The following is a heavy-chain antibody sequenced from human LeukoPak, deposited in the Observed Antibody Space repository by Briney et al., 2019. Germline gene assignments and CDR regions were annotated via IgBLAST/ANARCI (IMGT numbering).Heavy chain of an antibody. CDR3: ARGPKGKYYFDY. V-gene: IGHV3-30*03. Sequence: GGSLRLSCAASGFTFSSYGMHWVRQAPGKGLEWVAVISYDGSNKYYADSVKGRFTISRDNSKNTLYLQMNSLRAEGTAVYYCARGPKGKYYFDYWGQGTLVTVSS. J-gene: IGHJ4*02. CDR2: ISYDGSNK. CDR1: GFTFSSYG.